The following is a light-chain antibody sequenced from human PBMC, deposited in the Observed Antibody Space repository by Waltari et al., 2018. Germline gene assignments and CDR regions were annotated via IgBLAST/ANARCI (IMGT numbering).Light chain of an antibody. CDR2: HAS. CDR1: QNVGKS. V-gene: IGKV3-20*01. Sequence: EIVLTQSPGTLSLSPGERATLSCRASQNVGKSLAWYQQKPVQAPRLLIYHASCRATGIPDRLSVSGSGTDFSITISSLEPDDFAVYYCQNHERLPAMFGQGTNVEIK. CDR3: QNHERLPAM. J-gene: IGKJ1*01.